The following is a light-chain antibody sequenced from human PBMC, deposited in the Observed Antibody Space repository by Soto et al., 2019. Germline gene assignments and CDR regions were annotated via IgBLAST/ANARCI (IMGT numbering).Light chain of an antibody. CDR3: QQSYSTPRFT. J-gene: IGKJ3*01. Sequence: DIQMTQPPSSLSASVGDRVTITCRASQNISSYLNWYQQKPGKVPKLLIYAASSLQSGVPSRFSGSGSGTDFTLTISSLQPEDFATYYCQQSYSTPRFTFGPGTKVDIK. V-gene: IGKV1-39*01. CDR2: AAS. CDR1: QNISSY.